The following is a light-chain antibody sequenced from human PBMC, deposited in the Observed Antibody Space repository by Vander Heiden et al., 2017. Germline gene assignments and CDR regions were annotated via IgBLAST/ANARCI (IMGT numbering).Light chain of an antibody. V-gene: IGKV1-33*01. CDR2: DAS. J-gene: IGKJ4*01. CDR3: QQYDNLPLT. Sequence: IQMTQSPSSLSASVGDRVTITCQASQDISTYLNWYQQKPGKAPKLLIDDASNLETGVPSRFSGSGSGTDFTFTISSLQPEDIATYYCQQYDNLPLTFGGGTKVEIK. CDR1: QDISTY.